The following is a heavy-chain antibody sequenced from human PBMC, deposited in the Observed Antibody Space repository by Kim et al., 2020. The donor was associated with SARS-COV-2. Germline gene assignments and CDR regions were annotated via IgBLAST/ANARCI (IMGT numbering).Heavy chain of an antibody. J-gene: IGHJ4*02. CDR2: ISYDGTNK. CDR3: ARDAVAKFDH. V-gene: IGHV3-30*03. CDR1: GFTFSSYA. Sequence: GGSLRLSCAASGFTFSSYAMHWVRQAPGKGLEWVALISYDGTNKYYADSVKGRITIYRDNSNNTLYLQMNSRKPEDTAIYYCARDAVAKFDHWGQGTLVTVSS. D-gene: IGHD6-19*01.